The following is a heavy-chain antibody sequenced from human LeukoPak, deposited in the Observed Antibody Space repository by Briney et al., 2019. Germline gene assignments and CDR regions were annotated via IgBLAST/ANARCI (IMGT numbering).Heavy chain of an antibody. Sequence: PGGSLRLSRAPAGFTVIDFTMNWGRQAPGRGVEWVSGISGSGGSYIYYSDSVGGRFTISRDNAKTSLYLQMNSLSAEDTAVYYCARELLTVVPLIDSWGQGTRVP. CDR1: GFTVIDFT. V-gene: IGHV3-21*01. CDR3: ARELLTVVPLIDS. CDR2: ISGSGGSYI. J-gene: IGHJ4*02. D-gene: IGHD4-23*01.